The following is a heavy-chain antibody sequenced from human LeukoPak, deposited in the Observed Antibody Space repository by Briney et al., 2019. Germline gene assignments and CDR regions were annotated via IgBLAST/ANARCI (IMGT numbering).Heavy chain of an antibody. V-gene: IGHV4-59*05. CDR2: IYYSGRT. D-gene: IGHD3-10*01. Sequence: PSETLSLTCTVSGGSISSYYWSWIRQPPGKGLEWIGSIYYSGRTYYNPSLKSRVTISVDTSKNHFSLKLSSVTAADTAVYYCARPDSGKSSLDYWGQGTLVTVSS. CDR3: ARPDSGKSSLDY. J-gene: IGHJ4*02. CDR1: GGSISSYY.